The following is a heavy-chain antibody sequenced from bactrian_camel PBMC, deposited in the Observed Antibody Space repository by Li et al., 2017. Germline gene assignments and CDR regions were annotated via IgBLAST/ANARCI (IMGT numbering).Heavy chain of an antibody. Sequence: QVQLVESGGGSVQAGGSLRLSCAASGYTYTMAWFRQAPGREREGVASIDSERRTLYGDSVKGRFTISKDNAKKTVYLQMDNQKPEDTAMYYCARGPRPLNSCYLESPPYNYWGQGTQVTVS. J-gene: IGHJ4*01. CDR1: GYTYT. CDR3: ARGPRPLNSCYLESPPYNY. CDR2: IDSERRT. V-gene: IGHV3S9*01. D-gene: IGHD1*01.